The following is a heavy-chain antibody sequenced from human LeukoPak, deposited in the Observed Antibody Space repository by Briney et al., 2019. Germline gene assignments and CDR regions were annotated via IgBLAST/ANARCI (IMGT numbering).Heavy chain of an antibody. V-gene: IGHV4-31*03. CDR2: IYYIGST. J-gene: IGHJ4*02. CDR1: GGSISSGGYY. Sequence: SETLSLTCTVSGGSISSGGYYWSWIRQHPGKGLEWIGYIYYIGSTYYNPSLKSRVTISVDTSKNQFSLKLSSVTAADTAVYYCARDRGYYDSSGYFLDYWGQGTLVTVSS. CDR3: ARDRGYYDSSGYFLDY. D-gene: IGHD3-22*01.